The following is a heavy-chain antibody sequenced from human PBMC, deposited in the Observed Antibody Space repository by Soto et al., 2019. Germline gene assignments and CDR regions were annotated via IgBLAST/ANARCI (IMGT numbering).Heavy chain of an antibody. CDR2: ISAYNGNT. CDR1: GFTFSSYG. V-gene: IGHV1-18*01. Sequence: ASVKGSCKASGFTFSSYGISWGGQAPGQGLEWMGWISAYNGNTNYAQKLQGRVTMTTDTSTSTAYMELRSLRSDDTAVYYCAREDSSGWYPEYFQHWGQGTLVTVSS. CDR3: AREDSSGWYPEYFQH. J-gene: IGHJ1*01. D-gene: IGHD6-19*01.